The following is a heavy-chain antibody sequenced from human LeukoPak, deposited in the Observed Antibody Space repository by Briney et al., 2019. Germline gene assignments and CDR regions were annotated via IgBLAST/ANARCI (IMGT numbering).Heavy chain of an antibody. CDR1: GFTFSSYA. Sequence: PGGSLRLSCAASGFTFSSYAMSWVRQAPGKGLEWVSAISGSGGSTYYADSVKGRFTISRDNSKNTLYLQMNSLRAEDTAVYYCAKEAPIVVVPAAKGYDVDYWGQGTLVTVSS. J-gene: IGHJ4*02. V-gene: IGHV3-23*01. D-gene: IGHD2-2*01. CDR2: ISGSGGST. CDR3: AKEAPIVVVPAAKGYDVDY.